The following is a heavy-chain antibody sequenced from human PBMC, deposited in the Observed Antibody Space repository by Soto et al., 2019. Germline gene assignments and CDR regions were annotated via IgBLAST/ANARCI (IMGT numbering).Heavy chain of an antibody. V-gene: IGHV3-21*01. J-gene: IGHJ3*02. CDR2: ISSSSSYI. CDR1: GFTFSSYS. CDR3: ARDGSSLDAFDI. Sequence: EVQLVESGGGLVKPGGSLRLSCAASGFTFSSYSMNWVRQAPGKGLEWVSSISSSSSYIYYADSVKGRFTISRDNAKNSLYLQRNSLRAEDTAVYYCARDGSSLDAFDIWGQGTMVTVSS.